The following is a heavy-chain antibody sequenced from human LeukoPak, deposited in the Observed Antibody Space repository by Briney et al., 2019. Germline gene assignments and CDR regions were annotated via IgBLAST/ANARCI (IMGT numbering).Heavy chain of an antibody. D-gene: IGHD2/OR15-2a*01. CDR3: AGDREYTMLDI. V-gene: IGHV4-38-2*02. CDR2: IYHSGST. Sequence: SETLSLTCTVSGYSISSGYYWGWIRQPPGKGLEWIGSIYHSGSTYYNPSLKSRVTISVDTSKNQFSLKLSSVTAADTAVYYCAGDREYTMLDIWGQGTMVTVSS. J-gene: IGHJ3*02. CDR1: GYSISSGYY.